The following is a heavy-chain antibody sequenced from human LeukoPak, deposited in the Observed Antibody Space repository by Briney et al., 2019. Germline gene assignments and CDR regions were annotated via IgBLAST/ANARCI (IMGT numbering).Heavy chain of an antibody. CDR1: GYTFTDYY. J-gene: IGHJ4*02. D-gene: IGHD6-13*01. V-gene: IGHV1-2*02. CDR3: ARGTRIAAELKSPFDN. Sequence: ASVKVSCKTSGYTFTDYYMHWVRQAPGQGLEWMGWISLDSGGTDYAQKFQDRVTMTRDTSISTAYMELGSLRSDDTAVYSCARGTRIAAELKSPFDNWGQGTLVTVSS. CDR2: ISLDSGGT.